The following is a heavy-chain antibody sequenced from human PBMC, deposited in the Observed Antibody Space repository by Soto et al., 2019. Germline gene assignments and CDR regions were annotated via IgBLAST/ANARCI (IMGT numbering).Heavy chain of an antibody. Sequence: SETLSLTCAVYGGSFSGYYWSWIRQPPGKGLEWIGEINHSGSTNYNPSLKSRVTISVDTSKNQFSLKLSSVTAADTAVYYCARTLWFGNFTTGMDVWGQGTTVTVSS. J-gene: IGHJ6*02. V-gene: IGHV4-34*01. CDR1: GGSFSGYY. D-gene: IGHD3-10*01. CDR2: INHSGST. CDR3: ARTLWFGNFTTGMDV.